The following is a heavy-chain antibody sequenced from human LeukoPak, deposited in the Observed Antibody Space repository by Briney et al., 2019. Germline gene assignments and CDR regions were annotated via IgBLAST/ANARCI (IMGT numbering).Heavy chain of an antibody. CDR3: ARVGQLVHFDY. Sequence: PSETLSLTCTVSGGSISSSSYYWGWIRQPPGKGLEWIGSIYYSGSTYYNPSLKSRVTISVDTSKNQFSLKLSSVTAADTAVYYCARVGQLVHFDYWGQGTLVTVSS. D-gene: IGHD1-1*01. V-gene: IGHV4-39*07. CDR1: GGSISSSSYY. J-gene: IGHJ4*02. CDR2: IYYSGST.